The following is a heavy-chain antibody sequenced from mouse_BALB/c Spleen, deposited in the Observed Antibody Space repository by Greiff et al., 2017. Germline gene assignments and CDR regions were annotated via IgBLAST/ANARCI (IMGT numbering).Heavy chain of an antibody. CDR3: ARRGANWDDAMDY. CDR1: GYSITSDYA. CDR2: ISYSGST. J-gene: IGHJ4*01. Sequence: DVHLVESGPGLVKPSQSLSLTCTVTGYSITSDYAWNWIRQFPGNKLEWMGYISYSGSTSYNPSLKSRISITRDTSKNQFFLQLNSVTTEDTATYYCARRGANWDDAMDYWGQGTSVTVSS. V-gene: IGHV3-2*02. D-gene: IGHD4-1*01.